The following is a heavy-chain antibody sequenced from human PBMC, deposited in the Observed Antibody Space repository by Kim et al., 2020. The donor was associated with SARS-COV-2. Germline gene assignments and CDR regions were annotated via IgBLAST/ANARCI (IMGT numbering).Heavy chain of an antibody. CDR3: ARCTWAFDI. V-gene: IGHV3-30*01. CDR2: SNK. Sequence: SNKYYADSVEGRFTISRDNSKNTLYLQMNSLRAEDTAVYYCARCTWAFDIWGQGTMVTVSS. J-gene: IGHJ3*02.